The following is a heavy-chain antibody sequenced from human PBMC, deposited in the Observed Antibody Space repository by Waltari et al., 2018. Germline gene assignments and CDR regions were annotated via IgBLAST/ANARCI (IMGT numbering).Heavy chain of an antibody. D-gene: IGHD2-15*01. CDR2: VRRNGRT. CDR3: ARDLGRGLFLDS. Sequence: WVRQSPDKGLEVIGQVRRNGRTNYNPSLASRATVSLDSSMNQFSLRILSATAADTAVYYCARDLGRGLFLDSWGQGTLVTVSP. J-gene: IGHJ4*02. V-gene: IGHV4-4*02.